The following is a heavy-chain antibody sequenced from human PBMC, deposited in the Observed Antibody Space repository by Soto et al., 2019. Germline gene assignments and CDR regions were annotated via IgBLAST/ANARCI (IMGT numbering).Heavy chain of an antibody. D-gene: IGHD2-2*02. V-gene: IGHV4-30-2*01. J-gene: IGHJ6*02. CDR3: ARDWAGCSSTSCYRGGYYYGMDV. CDR2: IYHSGST. CDR1: GGSISSGGYS. Sequence: SETLSLTCAVSGGSISSGGYSWSWIRQPPGKGLEWIGYIYHSGSTYYNPSLKSRVTISVDRSKNQFSLKLSSVTAADTAVYYCARDWAGCSSTSCYRGGYYYGMDVWGQGTTVTVSS.